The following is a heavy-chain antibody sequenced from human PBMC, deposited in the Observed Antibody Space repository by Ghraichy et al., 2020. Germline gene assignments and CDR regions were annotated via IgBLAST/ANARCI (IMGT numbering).Heavy chain of an antibody. D-gene: IGHD6-6*01. CDR3: AREYSSSDESEDYYYGMDV. V-gene: IGHV3-21*01. J-gene: IGHJ6*02. CDR2: ISSSSSYI. CDR1: GFTFSSYS. Sequence: LSLTCAASGFTFSSYSMNWVRQAPGKGLEWVSSISSSSSYIYYADSVKGRFTISRDNAKNSLYLQMNSLRAEDTAVYYCAREYSSSDESEDYYYGMDVWCPGTTVTVSS.